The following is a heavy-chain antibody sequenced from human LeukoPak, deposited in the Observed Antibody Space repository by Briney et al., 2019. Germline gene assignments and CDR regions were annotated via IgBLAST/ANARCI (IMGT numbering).Heavy chain of an antibody. Sequence: GGSLRLSCAASGFTFSSYNMNWVRQAPGKGLEWVSYITSGGSTIYYADSVKGRFTISRDNAKNSLYLQMNSLRDEDTAVYYCALLSGSQRKIDCWGQGTLVTVSS. CDR2: ITSGGSTI. J-gene: IGHJ4*02. CDR1: GFTFSSYN. D-gene: IGHD6-13*01. V-gene: IGHV3-48*02. CDR3: ALLSGSQRKIDC.